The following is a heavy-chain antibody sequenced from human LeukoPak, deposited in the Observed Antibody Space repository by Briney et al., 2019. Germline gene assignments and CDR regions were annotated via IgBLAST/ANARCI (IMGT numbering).Heavy chain of an antibody. D-gene: IGHD6-13*01. CDR3: ARGGSSWYLFDY. CDR2: ISAYNGNT. V-gene: IGHV1-18*01. J-gene: IGHJ4*02. Sequence: ASVKVSCKPSGYTFTSYSITWVRQAPGQGLEWMGWISAYNGNTNYAQKLQGRVIMTTDTSTSTAYMELRSLRSDDTAVSYCARGGSSWYLFDYWGQGTLVTVSS. CDR1: GYTFTSYS.